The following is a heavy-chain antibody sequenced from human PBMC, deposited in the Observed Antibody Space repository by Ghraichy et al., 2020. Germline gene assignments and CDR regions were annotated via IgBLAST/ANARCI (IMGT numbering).Heavy chain of an antibody. CDR3: GRLLTRGGAKWVDP. J-gene: IGHJ5*02. Sequence: SCAASGFTFSSYWMHWVRQDPGKGLVWVSRINGDGSTTNYADSVKGRFTISRDNAKNTLYLQMNSLRAEDTAVYYCGRLLTRGGAKWVDPWGQGTLVTVSS. CDR1: GFTFSSYW. D-gene: IGHD3-9*01. CDR2: INGDGSTT. V-gene: IGHV3-74*01.